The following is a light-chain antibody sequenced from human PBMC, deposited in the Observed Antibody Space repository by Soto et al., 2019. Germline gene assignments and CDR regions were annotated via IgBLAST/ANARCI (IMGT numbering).Light chain of an antibody. CDR1: QSVSSY. CDR2: DAS. V-gene: IGKV3-11*01. J-gene: IGKJ1*01. CDR3: QQRSNWPPAT. Sequence: EIVLTQSPATLSLSPGERATLSCRASQSVSSYLAWYQQKLVQAPRLLIYDASNRATGIPARFSGSGSGTDFTLTISSLEPEDFAVYYCQQRSNWPPATFGQGTKVDI.